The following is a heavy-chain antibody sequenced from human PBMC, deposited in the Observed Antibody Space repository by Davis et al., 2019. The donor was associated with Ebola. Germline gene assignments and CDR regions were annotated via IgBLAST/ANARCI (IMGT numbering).Heavy chain of an antibody. J-gene: IGHJ3*02. V-gene: IGHV3-30*03. CDR2: ISYDGNNQ. CDR1: GFTFSKFD. CDR3: ARVPPHDAFDI. Sequence: PGGSLRLSCAVSGFTFSKFDMHWVRQVPGKGLEWVAVISYDGNNQQYEDSVKGRFTISRDNSKNTLYLQMNSLRAEDTAVYYCARVPPHDAFDIWGQGTMVTVSS.